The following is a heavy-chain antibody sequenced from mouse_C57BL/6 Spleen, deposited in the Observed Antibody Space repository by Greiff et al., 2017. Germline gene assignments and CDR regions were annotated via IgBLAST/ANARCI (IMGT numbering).Heavy chain of an antibody. J-gene: IGHJ4*01. CDR3: TRGAGEGAMDY. Sequence: QVQLQQSGAELVRPGTSVKVSCKASGYAFTNYLIDWVKQRPGQGLEWIGVINPGSGGTNYNEKFKGKATLTADKSSSTAYMQLSSLTSEDSAVYCCTRGAGEGAMDYWGQGTSVTVSS. V-gene: IGHV1-54*01. CDR1: GYAFTNYL. CDR2: INPGSGGT.